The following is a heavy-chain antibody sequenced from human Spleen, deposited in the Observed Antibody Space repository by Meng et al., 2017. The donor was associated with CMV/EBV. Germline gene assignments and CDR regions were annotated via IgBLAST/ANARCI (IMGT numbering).Heavy chain of an antibody. V-gene: IGHV1-8*01. CDR3: ARMDYDFWGDYHAMDV. D-gene: IGHD3-3*01. CDR2: MNPNSGNT. CDR1: GGTFSTTA. Sequence: ASVKVSCKASGGTFSTTAISWVRQAPGQGLEWMGWMNPNSGNTGYAQKFQGRVTMTRSTSISTAYMELRSLRSEDTAMYFCARMDYDFWGDYHAMDVWGQGTTVTVSS. J-gene: IGHJ6*02.